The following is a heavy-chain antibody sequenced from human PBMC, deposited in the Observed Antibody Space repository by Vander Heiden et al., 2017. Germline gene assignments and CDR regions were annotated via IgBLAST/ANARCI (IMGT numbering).Heavy chain of an antibody. J-gene: IGHJ4*02. CDR3: AKNWGADY. D-gene: IGHD7-27*01. Sequence: EVQLVASGGGLVKPGGSLRPSCAASGFTFRSYSMNWVRQAPGKGLEWVSSISSSSSYIYYADSVKGRFTISRDNAKNSLYLQMNSLRAEDTAVYYCAKNWGADYWGQGTLVTVSS. CDR1: GFTFRSYS. V-gene: IGHV3-21*01. CDR2: ISSSSSYI.